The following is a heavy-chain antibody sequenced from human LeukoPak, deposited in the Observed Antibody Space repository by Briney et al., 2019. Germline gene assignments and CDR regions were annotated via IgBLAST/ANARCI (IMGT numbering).Heavy chain of an antibody. V-gene: IGHV4-39*07. CDR1: GGSISSSSYY. Sequence: SQTLSLTCTASGGSISSSSYYWRWIRQPPGKGLEWIGSIYYSGSTYYNPSLKSRVTISVDTSKNQFSLKLSSVTAADTAVYYCARVVVSYYYMDVWGKGTTVTVSS. CDR3: ARVVVSYYYMDV. CDR2: IYYSGST. J-gene: IGHJ6*03. D-gene: IGHD2-15*01.